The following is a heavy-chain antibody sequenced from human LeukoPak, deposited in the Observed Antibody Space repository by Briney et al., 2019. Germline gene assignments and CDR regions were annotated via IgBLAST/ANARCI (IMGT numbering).Heavy chain of an antibody. Sequence: GGSLRLSCAASGFTFSSSWMSWVRQAPGKGLEWVANIKQDGSEKYYVDSVKGRFTVSRDNAKTSLYLQMNSLRVEDTAMYYCAKVAASGISPTDYWGQGTLVTVSS. V-gene: IGHV3-7*01. CDR2: IKQDGSEK. J-gene: IGHJ4*02. CDR3: AKVAASGISPTDY. CDR1: GFTFSSSW. D-gene: IGHD6-13*01.